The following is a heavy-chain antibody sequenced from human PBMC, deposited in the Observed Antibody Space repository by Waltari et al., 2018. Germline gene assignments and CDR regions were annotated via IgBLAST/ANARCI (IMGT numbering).Heavy chain of an antibody. CDR2: IYNSGST. J-gene: IGHJ4*02. CDR1: GCSIRSGGYF. CDR3: ARAARADS. D-gene: IGHD6-6*01. V-gene: IGHV4-31*03. Sequence: QVQLQESGPGLVKPSQPLSPTCTVPGCSIRSGGYFWSWIRQHPGKGLEWIGYIYNSGSTYYNPSLKSRVTISADTSKNQFSLKLSSVTAADTAVYYCARAARADSWGQGTLVTVSS.